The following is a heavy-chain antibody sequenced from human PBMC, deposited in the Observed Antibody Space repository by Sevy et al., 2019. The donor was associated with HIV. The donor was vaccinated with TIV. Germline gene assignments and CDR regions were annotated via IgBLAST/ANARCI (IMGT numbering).Heavy chain of an antibody. J-gene: IGHJ4*02. Sequence: GGSLRLSCAASGFTFSKYSMSWVRQPPGKGLEWVSTLSFGCGEINYADSVKRRFTISRDNSKSSVYLQMNSLRPEDTAVYYCAREGCTKPHDYWGQGTLVTVSS. CDR2: LSFGCGEI. D-gene: IGHD2-8*01. V-gene: IGHV3-23*01. CDR1: GFTFSKYS. CDR3: AREGCTKPHDY.